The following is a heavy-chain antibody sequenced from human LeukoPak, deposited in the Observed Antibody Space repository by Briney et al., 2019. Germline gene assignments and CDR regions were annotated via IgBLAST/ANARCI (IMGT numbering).Heavy chain of an antibody. Sequence: PSEALSLTCAVSGGSISSYYWSWIRQPPGKGLDWIGYIYYTGSTNYNPSLKSRVTISVDTSKNQFSLQLSSVTAADTAVYYCARSWSYDSGSFDYWGQGTLVTVSS. D-gene: IGHD3-10*01. CDR1: GGSISSYY. V-gene: IGHV4-59*01. J-gene: IGHJ4*02. CDR3: ARSWSYDSGSFDY. CDR2: IYYTGST.